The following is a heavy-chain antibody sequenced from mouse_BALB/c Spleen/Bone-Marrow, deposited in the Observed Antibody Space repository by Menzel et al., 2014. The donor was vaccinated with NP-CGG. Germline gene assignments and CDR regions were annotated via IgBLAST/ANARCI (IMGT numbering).Heavy chain of an antibody. V-gene: IGHV1-74*01. D-gene: IGHD6-1*01. CDR2: VDPSNSET. J-gene: IGHJ4*01. CDR3: ARTFQPRRAMDY. CDR1: DYTFTSYW. Sequence: QVQLQQSGPELVRPGASVKMSCKAPDYTFTSYWMHWVKQRPGQGLEWIGMVDPSNSETRLNQKFKDKATLNVDKSSNTAYMHLSSLTSEDSAVYYCARTFQPRRAMDYWGQGSSVTVSS.